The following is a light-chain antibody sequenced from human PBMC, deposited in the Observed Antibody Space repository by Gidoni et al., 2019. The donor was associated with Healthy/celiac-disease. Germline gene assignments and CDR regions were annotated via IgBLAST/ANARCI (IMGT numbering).Light chain of an antibody. Sequence: QSVLTQPTSVSGAPGQRVTISCTGSSPNIGAGYDVHWYQQLPGTAPKLLIYGNSNRPSGVPDRFSGSKSGTSASLAITGLQAEDEADYYCQSYDSSLGVFGTGTKVTVL. V-gene: IGLV1-40*01. CDR3: QSYDSSLGV. CDR2: GNS. CDR1: SPNIGAGYD. J-gene: IGLJ1*01.